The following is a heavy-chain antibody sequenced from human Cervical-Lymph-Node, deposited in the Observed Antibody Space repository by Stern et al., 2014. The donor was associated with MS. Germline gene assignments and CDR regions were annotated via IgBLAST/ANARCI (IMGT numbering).Heavy chain of an antibody. Sequence: VQLVQSGGGLVQPGRSLRLSCAPSGFTFSHFALHWVRQSPGKGLEWVAFISDDGAKEYYADSVKGRFTISRDNSNNTLYRQMTSMRTEDTAMYFCARERGYCSGGRCHPYSFDYWGQGTLVTVSS. CDR2: ISDDGAKE. D-gene: IGHD2-15*01. V-gene: IGHV3-30-3*01. CDR1: GFTFSHFA. J-gene: IGHJ4*02. CDR3: ARERGYCSGGRCHPYSFDY.